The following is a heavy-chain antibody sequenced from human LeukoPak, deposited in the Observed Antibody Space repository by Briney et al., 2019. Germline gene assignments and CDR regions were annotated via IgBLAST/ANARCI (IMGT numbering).Heavy chain of an antibody. D-gene: IGHD6-13*01. J-gene: IGHJ6*03. Sequence: PGGSLRLSCAASGFTFSSYGMHWVRQAPGKGLEWVAFIRYDGSNKYYADSVKGRFTISRDNSKNTLYLQMNSLRAEDTAVYYCAKGPAVFIAAADTTMDVWGKGTTVTISS. V-gene: IGHV3-30*02. CDR3: AKGPAVFIAAADTTMDV. CDR1: GFTFSSYG. CDR2: IRYDGSNK.